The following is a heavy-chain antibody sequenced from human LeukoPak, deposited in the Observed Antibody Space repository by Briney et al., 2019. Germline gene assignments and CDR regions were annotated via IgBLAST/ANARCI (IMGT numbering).Heavy chain of an antibody. J-gene: IGHJ6*03. V-gene: IGHV1-2*02. Sequence: ASVKVSCKASGYTFTGYYMHWVRQAPGQGLEWMGWINPNSGGTNYAQKFQGRVTMTRDTSISTAYMELSRLRSDDTAVYYCARVPGEGYSSSSMGYYYYYMDVWGKGTTVTVSS. CDR1: GYTFTGYY. CDR2: INPNSGGT. CDR3: ARVPGEGYSSSSMGYYYYYMDV. D-gene: IGHD6-6*01.